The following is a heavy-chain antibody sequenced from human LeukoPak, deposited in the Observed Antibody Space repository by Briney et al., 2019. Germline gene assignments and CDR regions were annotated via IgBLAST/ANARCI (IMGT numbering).Heavy chain of an antibody. D-gene: IGHD2-15*01. J-gene: IGHJ4*02. V-gene: IGHV4-59*01. CDR2: IYYSGST. CDR1: GGSISNDY. CDR3: ARGPRPYCSGANCYSVDY. Sequence: SETLSLTCTVSGGSISNDYWSWIRQPPGKGLEWIGYIYYSGSTYYNPSLKSRVTISVDTSKNQFSLKLSSVTAADTAVYYCARGPRPYCSGANCYSVDYWGQGTLVTVSS.